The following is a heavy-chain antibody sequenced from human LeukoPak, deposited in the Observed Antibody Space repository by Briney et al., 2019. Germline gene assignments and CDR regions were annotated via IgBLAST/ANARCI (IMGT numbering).Heavy chain of an antibody. CDR1: GYTFTSYA. J-gene: IGHJ6*03. Sequence: GASVKVSCKASGYTFTSYAMNWVGQAPGQGLEWMGWINTNTGNPTYAQGFTGRLFFSLDTSVSTAYLQISSLKADDTAVYYCARDQTAAAGTILWEYYYYYYMDVWGKGTTVTVSS. CDR2: INTNTGNP. CDR3: ARDQTAAAGTILWEYYYYYYMDV. D-gene: IGHD6-13*01. V-gene: IGHV7-4-1*02.